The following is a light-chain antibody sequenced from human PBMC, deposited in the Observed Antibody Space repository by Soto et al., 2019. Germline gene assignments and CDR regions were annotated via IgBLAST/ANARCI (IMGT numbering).Light chain of an antibody. V-gene: IGKV3-11*01. CDR1: QSVSIH. Sequence: EIVLTQSPATLSLSPGERATLSCRASQSVSIHLAWYQQKPGQAPRLLIYDTSNRATGIPARFSGSGSGTDFTLTISSLEPEDFAVYYCQQRSNWPWTFGQGTKVDIK. J-gene: IGKJ1*01. CDR2: DTS. CDR3: QQRSNWPWT.